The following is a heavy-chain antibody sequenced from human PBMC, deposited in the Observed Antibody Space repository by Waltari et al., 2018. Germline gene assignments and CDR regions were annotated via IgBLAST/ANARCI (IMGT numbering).Heavy chain of an antibody. CDR3: ARVDHDDESCAY. V-gene: IGHV3-7*01. Sequence: EVQLVESGGGLVQPGGSLRLSCAASGFTFSHYWMTWVGQAPGKGLEGVATIKTDGSERNHADSVKGRFTISRDNADNSLFLQMTSLRAEDTAVYYCARVDHDDESCAYWGQGTLVTVSS. CDR2: IKTDGSER. D-gene: IGHD3-16*01. CDR1: GFTFSHYW. J-gene: IGHJ4*02.